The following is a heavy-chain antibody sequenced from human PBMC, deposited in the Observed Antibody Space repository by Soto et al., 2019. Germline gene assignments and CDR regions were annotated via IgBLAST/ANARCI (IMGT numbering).Heavy chain of an antibody. J-gene: IGHJ6*02. CDR2: ISGSGGST. CDR1: GFTFSSYA. Sequence: GGSLRLSCAASGFTFSSYAMSWVRQAPGKGLEWVSAISGSGGSTYYADSVKGRFTISRDNSKNTLYPQMNSLRAEDTAVYYCAKDRLAVNYDFWSGPFFSHGMDVWGQGTKVTVSS. CDR3: AKDRLAVNYDFWSGPFFSHGMDV. D-gene: IGHD3-3*01. V-gene: IGHV3-23*01.